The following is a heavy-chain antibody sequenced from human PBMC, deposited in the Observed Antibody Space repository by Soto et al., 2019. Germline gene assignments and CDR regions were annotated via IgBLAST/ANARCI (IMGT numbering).Heavy chain of an antibody. Sequence: GWSLRLSCAASGFTFSSYAMSWVRQAPGKGLEWVSAISGSGGSTYYADSVKGRFTISRDNSKNTLYLQMNSLRAEDTAVYYCAKVALTPGVFHGMDVWGQGTTVTVYS. D-gene: IGHD2-15*01. CDR1: GFTFSSYA. CDR3: AKVALTPGVFHGMDV. CDR2: ISGSGGST. J-gene: IGHJ6*02. V-gene: IGHV3-23*01.